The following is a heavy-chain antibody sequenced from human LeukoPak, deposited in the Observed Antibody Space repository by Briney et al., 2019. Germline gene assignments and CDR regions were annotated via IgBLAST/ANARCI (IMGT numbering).Heavy chain of an antibody. V-gene: IGHV3-53*01. CDR1: GFTVSSNY. Sequence: GGSLRLSCAASGFTVSSNYMSWVRQAPGKGLEWVSVIYSGGSTYYADSVKGRFTISRDNSKNSLYLQMDSLRVEDTARYYCARDFIPAATFHSWGQGTRVTVSS. J-gene: IGHJ4*02. CDR3: ARDFIPAATFHS. D-gene: IGHD6-25*01. CDR2: IYSGGST.